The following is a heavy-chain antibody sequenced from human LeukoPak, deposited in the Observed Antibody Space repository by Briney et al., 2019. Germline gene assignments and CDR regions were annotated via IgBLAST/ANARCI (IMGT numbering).Heavy chain of an antibody. V-gene: IGHV3-7*01. CDR2: IKQDGSEK. CDR3: ARDRGITIFGVVTSWFDP. CDR1: GSTFSSYW. Sequence: GGSLRLSCAASGSTFSSYWMSWVRQAPGKGLEWVANIKQDGSEKYYVDSVKGRFTISRDNAKNSLYLQMNSLRAEDTAVYYCARDRGITIFGVVTSWFDPWGQETLVTVSS. J-gene: IGHJ5*02. D-gene: IGHD3-3*01.